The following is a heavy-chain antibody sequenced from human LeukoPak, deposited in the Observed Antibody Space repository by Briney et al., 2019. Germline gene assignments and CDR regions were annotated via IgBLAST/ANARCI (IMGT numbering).Heavy chain of an antibody. CDR2: INPNGGGT. J-gene: IGHJ4*02. Sequence: ASVKVSCKASGYTFTSYYMHWVRQAPGQGLEWMGIINPNGGGTSYAQKFQGRVTMTRDMSTSTVYMELSRLRSEDTAVYYCERGSANGDYVSSCLGYWGEGDPVTVSS. CDR1: GYTFTSYY. D-gene: IGHD4-17*01. V-gene: IGHV1-46*01. CDR3: ERGSANGDYVSSCLGY.